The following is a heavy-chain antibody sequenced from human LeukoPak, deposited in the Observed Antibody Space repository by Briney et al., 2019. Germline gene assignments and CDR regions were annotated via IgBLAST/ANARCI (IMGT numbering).Heavy chain of an antibody. V-gene: IGHV3-11*04. J-gene: IGHJ4*02. CDR2: ISSSGSTI. D-gene: IGHD6-13*01. Sequence: PGGSLRLSCAASGFTFSDYYMSWIRQAPGKGLEWVSYISSSGSTIYYADSVKGRFTISRDNAKNSLYLQMNSLRAEDTAVYYCASATAAAGPSTNFDYWGQGTLVTVSS. CDR3: ASATAAAGPSTNFDY. CDR1: GFTFSDYY.